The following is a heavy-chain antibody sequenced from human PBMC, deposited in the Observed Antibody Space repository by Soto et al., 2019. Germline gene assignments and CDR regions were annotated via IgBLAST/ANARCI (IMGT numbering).Heavy chain of an antibody. V-gene: IGHV4-34*01. D-gene: IGHD2-15*01. CDR3: ARAYCSGGSCYRGYYYYGMDV. J-gene: IGHJ6*02. CDR1: GGSFSGYY. CDR2: INHSGST. Sequence: QVQLQQWGAGLLKPSETLSLTCAVYGGSFSGYYWSWIRQPPGKGLEWIGEINHSGSTNYNPSLKGRVTISVDTSKNQFSLKLSSVTAADTAVYYCARAYCSGGSCYRGYYYYGMDVWGQGTTVTVSS.